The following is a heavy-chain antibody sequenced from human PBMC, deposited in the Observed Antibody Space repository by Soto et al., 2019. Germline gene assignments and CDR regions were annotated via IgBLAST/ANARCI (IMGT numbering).Heavy chain of an antibody. V-gene: IGHV4-30-4*01. CDR3: ARVPFYDSSGRSYYFDY. Sequence: QVQLQESGPGLVKPSQTLSLTCTVSGGSISSGDYYWSWIRQPPGKGLECIGYIYYSGSTYYNPSLNSRVTISVDTSKNQFSLKLSSVTAADTAVYYCARVPFYDSSGRSYYFDYWGQGTLVTVSS. CDR1: GGSISSGDYY. J-gene: IGHJ4*02. CDR2: IYYSGST. D-gene: IGHD3-22*01.